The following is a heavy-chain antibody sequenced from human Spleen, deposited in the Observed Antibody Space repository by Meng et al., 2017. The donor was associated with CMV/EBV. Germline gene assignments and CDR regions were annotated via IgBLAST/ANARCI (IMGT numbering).Heavy chain of an antibody. CDR1: GGSFSGSY. D-gene: IGHD5-12*01. J-gene: IGHJ4*02. CDR2: VYHSGNS. V-gene: IGHV4-34*01. Sequence: SETLSLTCAVYGGSFSGSYWSWIRQPPGKGLEWLGSVYHSGNSYYNPSLKTRVTISLDMSKNQFSLRLSSMTAADTAMYYCAREKVVDILATTTYYFDSWGQGTLVTVSS. CDR3: AREKVVDILATTTYYFDS.